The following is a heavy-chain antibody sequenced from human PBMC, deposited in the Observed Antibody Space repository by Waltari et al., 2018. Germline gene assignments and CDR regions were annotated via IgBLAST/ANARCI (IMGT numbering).Heavy chain of an antibody. CDR1: GYTFSNSW. Sequence: EVQLVQSGAEVKKPGESLKISCKGSGYTFSNSWIGWVRQMPGKGLEWMGIIYPGASETRHSPSFQGQVTISADKSFNTAYLQWSSLKASDTAMYYCARHVGGYCSGGNCYADFWGQGTLVTVSS. CDR3: ARHVGGYCSGGNCYADF. J-gene: IGHJ4*02. D-gene: IGHD2-15*01. V-gene: IGHV5-51*01. CDR2: IYPGASET.